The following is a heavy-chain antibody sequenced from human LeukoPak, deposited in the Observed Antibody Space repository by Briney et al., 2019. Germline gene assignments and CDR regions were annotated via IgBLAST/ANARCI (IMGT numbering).Heavy chain of an antibody. V-gene: IGHV4-38-2*02. CDR1: GYSISSGYY. Sequence: SETLSLTCTVSGYSISSGYYWGWIRQPPGRGLEWIGSIYHSGSTYYNPSLKSRVTISVDTSKNQFSLKLSSVTAADTAVYYCARHYYDSSGYLVDYWGQGTLVTVSS. CDR3: ARHYYDSSGYLVDY. D-gene: IGHD3-22*01. CDR2: IYHSGST. J-gene: IGHJ4*02.